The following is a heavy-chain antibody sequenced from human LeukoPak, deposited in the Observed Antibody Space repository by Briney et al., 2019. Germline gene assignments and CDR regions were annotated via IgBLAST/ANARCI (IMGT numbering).Heavy chain of an antibody. V-gene: IGHV3-48*03. CDR1: GYTFSSYE. J-gene: IGHJ3*02. D-gene: IGHD3-16*01. CDR3: GGSRQSVGAFDT. CDR2: ISSSSTII. Sequence: GGSLRLSCAASGYTFSSYELYWVRQAPGKGLEWISYISSSSTIIKYADSVRGRFTISRDDARESLYLQMSSLRADDTAIYYWGGSRQSVGAFDTWGQGTLVTVSS.